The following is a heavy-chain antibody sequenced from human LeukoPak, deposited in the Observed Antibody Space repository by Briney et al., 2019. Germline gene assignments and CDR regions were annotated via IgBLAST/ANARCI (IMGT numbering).Heavy chain of an antibody. J-gene: IGHJ4*02. CDR2: YHCGNT. CDR3: ARGQGWLPDH. V-gene: IGHV4-59*01. CDR1: GASISSDC. Sequence: SETLSLTCTVSGASISSDCWIWIRQTPGKGPEWIGYHCGNTDYNPSLKSRVSISVDTSKNQFSLKLGSISTADTAVYYCARGQGWLPDHWGQGSLVTVSS. D-gene: IGHD6-19*01.